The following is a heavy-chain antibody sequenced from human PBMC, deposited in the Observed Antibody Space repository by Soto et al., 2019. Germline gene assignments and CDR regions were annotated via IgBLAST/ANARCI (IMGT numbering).Heavy chain of an antibody. Sequence: GGSLRLSCAASGFTFSSCAMGWVRQAPGKGLEWVAVISYDGSNKYYADSVKGRFTISRDNSKNTLYLQLNSLRAEDTAVYYCARDKRDLRFLEWSYYFDYWGQGTLVTVSS. D-gene: IGHD3-3*01. V-gene: IGHV3-30-3*01. CDR3: ARDKRDLRFLEWSYYFDY. CDR2: ISYDGSNK. CDR1: GFTFSSCA. J-gene: IGHJ4*02.